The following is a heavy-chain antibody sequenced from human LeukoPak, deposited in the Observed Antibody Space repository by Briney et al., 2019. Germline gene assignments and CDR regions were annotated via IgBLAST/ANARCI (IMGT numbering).Heavy chain of an antibody. Sequence: ASVKVSCKASGYTFTSYDISWVRQATGQGLEWMGWMNPNSGNTGYAQKFQGRVTMTRNTSISTAYMELSSLRSEDTAVYYCARGGYEYCSSTSCYTGNWFDPWGQGTLVTVSS. CDR3: ARGGYEYCSSTSCYTGNWFDP. D-gene: IGHD2-2*02. CDR1: GYTFTSYD. J-gene: IGHJ5*02. V-gene: IGHV1-8*01. CDR2: MNPNSGNT.